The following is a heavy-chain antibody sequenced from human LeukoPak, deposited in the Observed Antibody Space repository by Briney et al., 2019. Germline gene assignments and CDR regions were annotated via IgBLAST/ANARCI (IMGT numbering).Heavy chain of an antibody. J-gene: IGHJ4*02. V-gene: IGHV4-31*03. CDR3: ARDLRDGSGGKDYFDY. CDR1: GGSISSGGYY. CDR2: IYYSGST. D-gene: IGHD3-10*01. Sequence: PSETLSLTCTVSGGSISSGGYYWSWIRQHPGKGLEWIGYIYYSGSTYYNPSLKSRVTISVDTSKNQFSLKLSSVTAADTAVYYCARDLRDGSGGKDYFDYWGQGTLVTVSS.